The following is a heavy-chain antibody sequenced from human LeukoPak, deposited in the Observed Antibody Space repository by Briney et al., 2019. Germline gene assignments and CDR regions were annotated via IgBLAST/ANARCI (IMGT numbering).Heavy chain of an antibody. CDR3: ARQVWFGELALGI. CDR1: GGSISSYY. CDR2: IYYSGST. Sequence: SETLSLTCTVSGGSISSYYWSWIRQPPGKGLEWIGYIYYSGSTNYNPSLKSRVTISVDTSKNQFSLKLSSMTAADTAVYYCARQVWFGELALGIWGQGTMVTVSS. V-gene: IGHV4-59*08. D-gene: IGHD3-10*01. J-gene: IGHJ3*02.